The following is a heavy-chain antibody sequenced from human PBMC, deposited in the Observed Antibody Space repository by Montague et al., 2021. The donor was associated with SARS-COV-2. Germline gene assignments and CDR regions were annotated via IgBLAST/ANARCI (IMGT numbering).Heavy chain of an antibody. Sequence: SETLSLTSTVSGGSLNKHYWSWIRKAPGKELEWLGNIFYKGNTNXNVXLWGRVSMSLDTPQNQFSLRLTSLTAADTAVYYCARSISSSGARDNWGQGILVTVS. CDR3: ARSISSSGARDN. J-gene: IGHJ4*02. V-gene: IGHV4-59*11. D-gene: IGHD3-22*01. CDR2: IFYKGNT. CDR1: GGSLNKHY.